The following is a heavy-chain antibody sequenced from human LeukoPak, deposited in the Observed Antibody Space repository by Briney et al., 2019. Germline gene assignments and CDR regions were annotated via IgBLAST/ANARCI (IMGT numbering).Heavy chain of an antibody. Sequence: KSSETLSLTCTVSGGSISSSSYYWGWIRQPPGKGLEWIGSIYYSGSTYYNPSLKSRVTISVDTSKNQFSLKLSSVTAADTAVYYCARRISSHGYNWFDPWGQGTLVTVSS. CDR2: IYYSGST. CDR3: ARRISSHGYNWFDP. V-gene: IGHV4-39*01. J-gene: IGHJ5*02. CDR1: GGSISSSSYY. D-gene: IGHD6-6*01.